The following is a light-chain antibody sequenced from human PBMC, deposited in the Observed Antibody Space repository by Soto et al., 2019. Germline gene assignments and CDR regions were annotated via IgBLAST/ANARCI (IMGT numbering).Light chain of an antibody. CDR2: EVT. CDR3: TSYVGNDIWV. J-gene: IGLJ3*02. Sequence: QSALTQPPSASGSPGQSVTISCTGTSSDVGAYNYVSWYQQYPGEAPKLMIYEVTKRPSGVPDRFSGSKSGNTASLTVSGLQAEDEADYYCTSYVGNDIWVFGGGTKVTVL. V-gene: IGLV2-8*01. CDR1: SSDVGAYNY.